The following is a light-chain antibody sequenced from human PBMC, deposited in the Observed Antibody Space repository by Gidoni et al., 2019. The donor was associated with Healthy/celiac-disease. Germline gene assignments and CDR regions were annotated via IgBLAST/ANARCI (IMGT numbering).Light chain of an antibody. J-gene: IGLJ1*01. CDR1: KLGDKY. V-gene: IGLV3-1*01. CDR3: QAWDSSTAEV. Sequence: SYELTQPPSVSVSPGQTASITCSGDKLGDKYACWYQQKPGQSPMLVIYQDSKRPSGIPERFSGSNSGNTATLTISGTQAMDEADYYCQAWDSSTAEVFGTGTKVTVL. CDR2: QDS.